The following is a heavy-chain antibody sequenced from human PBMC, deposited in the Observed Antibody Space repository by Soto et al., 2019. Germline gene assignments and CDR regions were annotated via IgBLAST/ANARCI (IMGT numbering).Heavy chain of an antibody. CDR2: AYDSGSP. Sequence: SETLSLTCTVSGGSISSYFWSWIRQPPGRGLEWIGYAYDSGSPNYNPSLKSRVTMSVDTSKNQFSLKLTSVTAADTAIYYCARATASRARGVFDYWGHGALVTVSS. CDR3: ARATASRARGVFDY. V-gene: IGHV4-59*01. CDR1: GGSISSYF. J-gene: IGHJ4*01. D-gene: IGHD2-21*01.